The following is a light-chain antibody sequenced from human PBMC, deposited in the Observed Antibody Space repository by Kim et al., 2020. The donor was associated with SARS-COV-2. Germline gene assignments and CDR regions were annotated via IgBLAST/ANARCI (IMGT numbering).Light chain of an antibody. J-gene: IGKJ3*01. Sequence: ASTGERVTITCRASESVSSYLAWYQQKPGRAPDLLIYGASTLQRGVPSRFSGSGSGTEFSLTIRYLQSEDFATYYCQHYYTYPFTFGPGTKVDIK. CDR1: ESVSSY. CDR3: QHYYTYPFT. CDR2: GAS. V-gene: IGKV1-8*01.